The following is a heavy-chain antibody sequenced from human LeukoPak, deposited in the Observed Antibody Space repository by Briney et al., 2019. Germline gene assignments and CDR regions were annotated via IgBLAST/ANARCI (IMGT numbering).Heavy chain of an antibody. CDR1: GFTFGSYG. V-gene: IGHV3-30*18. J-gene: IGHJ4*02. CDR2: ISYDGSNK. Sequence: GGSLRLSCAASGFTFGSYGMHWVRQAPGKGLEWVAVISYDGSNKYYADSVKGRFTISRDNSKNTLYLQMNSLRAEDTAVYYCAKSRSSSGAFDYWGQGTLVTVSS. CDR3: AKSRSSSGAFDY. D-gene: IGHD6-6*01.